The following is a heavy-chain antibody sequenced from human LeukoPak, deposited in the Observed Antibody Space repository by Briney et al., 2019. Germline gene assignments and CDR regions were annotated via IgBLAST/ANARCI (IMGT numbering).Heavy chain of an antibody. CDR1: GGTFSSYA. CDR3: ARGYDTTGYFSY. J-gene: IGHJ4*02. Sequence: SVKVSCKASGGTFSSYAISWVRQAPGQGLEWMGGIIPIFGTANYAQKFQGRVTITADESTSTAYMELSSLRSEDTAVYYCARGYDTTGYFSYWGQGTLVAVSS. V-gene: IGHV1-69*13. CDR2: IIPIFGTA. D-gene: IGHD3-22*01.